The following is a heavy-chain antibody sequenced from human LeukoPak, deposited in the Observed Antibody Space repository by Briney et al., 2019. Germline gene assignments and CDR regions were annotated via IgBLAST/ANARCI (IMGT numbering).Heavy chain of an antibody. Sequence: ASVKVSCKASGYTFTGYYMHWVRQAPGQGLEWVGWINPNSGGTNYAQKIQGRVTMTRDTSISTAYMELSRLRSDDTAVYYCARSIAAAGHFDYWGQGTLVTVSS. CDR1: GYTFTGYY. V-gene: IGHV1-2*02. D-gene: IGHD6-13*01. CDR2: INPNSGGT. CDR3: ARSIAAAGHFDY. J-gene: IGHJ4*02.